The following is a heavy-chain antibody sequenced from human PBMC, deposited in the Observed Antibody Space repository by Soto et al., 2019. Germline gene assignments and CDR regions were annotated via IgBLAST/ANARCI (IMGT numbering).Heavy chain of an antibody. CDR3: ARVGGYAYFDS. Sequence: QLQLQESGSGLVKPSQTLSLTCAVSGGSITSGGYSWSWIRQPPGKGLEWIGYIYHSGSTYYNPSLKSRVTISVDRSKNQFSLKLSSVTAAETAVYYCARVGGYAYFDSWGQGTLVTVSS. V-gene: IGHV4-30-2*01. CDR1: GGSITSGGYS. D-gene: IGHD5-12*01. J-gene: IGHJ4*02. CDR2: IYHSGST.